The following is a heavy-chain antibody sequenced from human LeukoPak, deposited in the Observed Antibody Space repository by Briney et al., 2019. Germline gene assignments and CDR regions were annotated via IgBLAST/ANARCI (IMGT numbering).Heavy chain of an antibody. V-gene: IGHV3-7*04. CDR2: IKQDGSEK. D-gene: IGHD6-19*01. J-gene: IGHJ6*03. CDR3: ARVTLNSSGWYWYYYYYMDV. Sequence: TGGSLRLSCAASGFTFSSYWMSWVRQAPGKGLEWVANIKQDGSEKYYVDSVKGRFTISRDNAKNSLYLQMNSLRAEDTAVYYCARVTLNSSGWYWYYYYYMDVWGKGTTVTISS. CDR1: GFTFSSYW.